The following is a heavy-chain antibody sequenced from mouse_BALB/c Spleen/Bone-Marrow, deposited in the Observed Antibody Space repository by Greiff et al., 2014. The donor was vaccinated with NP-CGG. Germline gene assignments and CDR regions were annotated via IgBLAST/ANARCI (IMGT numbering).Heavy chain of an antibody. CDR1: GYSITSGYY. J-gene: IGHJ4*01. CDR3: ARAGYGNFYAMDY. V-gene: IGHV3-6*02. D-gene: IGHD2-10*02. Sequence: VQLKESGPGLVKPSQSLSLTCSVTGYSITSGYYWNWTRQFPGNKLEWMGYISYDGSNNYNPSLKNRISITRDTSKNQFFLKLNSVTTEDTATYYCARAGYGNFYAMDYWGQGTSVTVSS. CDR2: ISYDGSN.